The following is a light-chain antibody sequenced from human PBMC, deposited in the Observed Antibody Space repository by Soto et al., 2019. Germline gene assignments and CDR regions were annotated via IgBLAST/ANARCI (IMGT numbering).Light chain of an antibody. CDR3: AAWDDSLNALL. CDR2: SDD. V-gene: IGLV1-44*01. Sequence: QSVVTQPPSASGTPGQRVTIYCSGSSSNIRSNTVNWYQQLPGTAPKLLIFSDDQRPSGIPDRFSGSKSGTSASLAISGLQSEDEADYYCAAWDDSLNALLFGGGTKLTVL. J-gene: IGLJ2*01. CDR1: SSNIRSNT.